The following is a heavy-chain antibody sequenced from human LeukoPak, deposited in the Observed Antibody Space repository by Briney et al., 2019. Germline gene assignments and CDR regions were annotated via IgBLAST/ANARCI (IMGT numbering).Heavy chain of an antibody. CDR3: ARGRGGWWLLTETARNFDY. CDR1: GGSISGSSYY. V-gene: IGHV4-39*07. CDR2: INHSGST. D-gene: IGHD2-15*01. Sequence: SETLSLTCTVSGGSISGSSYYWGWIRQPPGKGLEWIGEINHSGSTNYNPSLKSRVTISVDTSKNQFSLKLSSVTAADTAVYYYARGRGGWWLLTETARNFDYWGQGTLVTVSS. J-gene: IGHJ4*02.